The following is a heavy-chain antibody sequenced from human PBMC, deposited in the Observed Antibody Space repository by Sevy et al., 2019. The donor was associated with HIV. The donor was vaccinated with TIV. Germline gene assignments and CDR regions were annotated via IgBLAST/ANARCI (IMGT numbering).Heavy chain of an antibody. Sequence: GGSLRLSCAASGFTFSSYGMHWVRQAPGKGLEWVAVIWFDGSNTYYADSVKGRFTISRDFARNTLHLQMNSLRADNTADYYCGRDLEFYDYGDYGPAFMPDYWGQGTLVTVSS. CDR2: IWFDGSNT. CDR1: GFTFSSYG. J-gene: IGHJ4*02. D-gene: IGHD4-17*01. V-gene: IGHV3-33*01. CDR3: GRDLEFYDYGDYGPAFMPDY.